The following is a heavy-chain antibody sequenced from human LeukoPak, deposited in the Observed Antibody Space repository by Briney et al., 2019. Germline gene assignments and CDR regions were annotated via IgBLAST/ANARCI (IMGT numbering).Heavy chain of an antibody. CDR2: IYYTGNT. V-gene: IGHV4-59*11. CDR1: GGSISSHY. CDR3: ARTPWGYAFDV. Sequence: ASETLSLTCTVSGGSISSHYWSWIRRPPGKGLEWIGHIYYTGNTNYSPSLKSRVTISLDTSKNQFSLKLTTVTTADTAIYYCARTPWGYAFDVWGQGTMVTVSS. J-gene: IGHJ3*01. D-gene: IGHD7-27*01.